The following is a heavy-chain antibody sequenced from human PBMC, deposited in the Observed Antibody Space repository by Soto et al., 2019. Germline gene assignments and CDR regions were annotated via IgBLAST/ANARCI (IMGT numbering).Heavy chain of an antibody. V-gene: IGHV4-59*01. J-gene: IGHJ4*02. Sequence: QVQLQESGPGLVKPSETLSLTCTVSGGSISSYYWSWIRQPPGKGLEWIGYIYYSGSTNYNPSLKSRVTISVDTSKNQFSLKLSSVTAADTAVYYCARGFATVTNYIYYFDYWGQGTLVTVSS. CDR1: GGSISSYY. D-gene: IGHD4-4*01. CDR3: ARGFATVTNYIYYFDY. CDR2: IYYSGST.